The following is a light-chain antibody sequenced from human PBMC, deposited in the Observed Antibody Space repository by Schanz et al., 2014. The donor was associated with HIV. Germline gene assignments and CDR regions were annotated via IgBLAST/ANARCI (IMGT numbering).Light chain of an antibody. CDR1: QSVIKH. Sequence: EIVLTQSPATLSLSPGERATLSCRASQSVIKHLAWYQQKPGQAPRLLIYGVSTRATGIPARFSGSGSGTDFTLIISRLEPEDFAVYYCQQYGSSPLTFGGGTKVDIK. J-gene: IGKJ4*01. CDR3: QQYGSSPLT. CDR2: GVS. V-gene: IGKV3-20*01.